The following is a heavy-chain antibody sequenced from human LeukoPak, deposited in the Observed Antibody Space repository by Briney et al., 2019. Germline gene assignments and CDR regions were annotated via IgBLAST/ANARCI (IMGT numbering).Heavy chain of an antibody. Sequence: GRSLRLSCAASGLTFDDYAMHWVRQVPGKGLEWVSGLSWNSGNIIYADSVKGRFTVSRDNAKNSLYLQMNSLRPEDTALYYCAKVGIVGATHHAWRQGYYFDYWGQGALVTVSS. V-gene: IGHV3-9*01. J-gene: IGHJ4*02. D-gene: IGHD1-26*01. CDR3: AKVGIVGATHHAWRQGYYFDY. CDR2: LSWNSGNI. CDR1: GLTFDDYA.